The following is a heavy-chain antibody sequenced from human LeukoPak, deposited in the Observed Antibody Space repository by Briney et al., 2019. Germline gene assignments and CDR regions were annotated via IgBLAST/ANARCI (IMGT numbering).Heavy chain of an antibody. CDR2: IFYDGGT. V-gene: IGHV4-59*01. J-gene: IGHJ5*02. CDR1: GGSISSYY. CDR3: VRSSEYKFGP. D-gene: IGHD6-6*01. Sequence: SETLSLTCTVSGGSISSYYWNWIRQPPGKGLEWIAEIFYDGGTKYNPSFESRAFISLDTSKNQFSLRLTSMTAADTAVYYCVRSSEYKFGPWGQGTLVTVSS.